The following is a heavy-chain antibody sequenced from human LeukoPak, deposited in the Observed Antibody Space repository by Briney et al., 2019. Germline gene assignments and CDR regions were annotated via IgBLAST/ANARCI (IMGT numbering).Heavy chain of an antibody. CDR2: ISSNGGST. CDR1: GFTFSSYA. CDR3: VKAAYDSSGYYYPRD. Sequence: GGSLRLSCSASGFTFSSYAMHWVRQAPGKGLEYVSAISSNGGSTYYADSVKGRFTISRDNSKNTLYLQMSSLRAEDTAVYYCVKAAYDSSGYYYPRDWGQGTLVTASS. V-gene: IGHV3-64D*06. D-gene: IGHD3-22*01. J-gene: IGHJ4*02.